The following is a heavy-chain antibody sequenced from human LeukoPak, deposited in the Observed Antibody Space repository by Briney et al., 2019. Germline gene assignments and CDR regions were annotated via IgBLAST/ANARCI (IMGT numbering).Heavy chain of an antibody. Sequence: GGSLRLSCAASGFTFSSYSMDWVRQAPGKGLEWVSSISSSSSYIYYADSVKGRFTISRDNAKNSLYLQMNSLRAEDTAVYYCAREAVGDYFDYWGQGTLVTVSS. D-gene: IGHD3-16*01. J-gene: IGHJ4*02. V-gene: IGHV3-21*01. CDR3: AREAVGDYFDY. CDR1: GFTFSSYS. CDR2: ISSSSSYI.